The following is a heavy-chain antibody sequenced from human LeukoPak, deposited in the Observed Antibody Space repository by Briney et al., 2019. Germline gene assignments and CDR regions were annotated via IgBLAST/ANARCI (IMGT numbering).Heavy chain of an antibody. V-gene: IGHV4-59*01. J-gene: IGHJ4*02. Sequence: SETLSLTCTVSGGSISSYYWSWIRQPPGKGLEWIGYIYYSGSTNYNPSPKSRVTISVDTSKNQFSLKLSSVTAADTAVYYCARCRRGFGELLPYYFDYWGQGTLVTVSS. CDR3: ARCRRGFGELLPYYFDY. CDR2: IYYSGST. CDR1: GGSISSYY. D-gene: IGHD3-10*01.